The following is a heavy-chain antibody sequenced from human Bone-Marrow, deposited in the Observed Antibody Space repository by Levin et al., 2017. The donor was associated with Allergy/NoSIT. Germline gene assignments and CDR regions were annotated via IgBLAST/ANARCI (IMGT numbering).Heavy chain of an antibody. CDR3: AKRLDYRSRWYYCDL. CDR2: ISAGGGST. Sequence: GGSLRLSCAASGFSFSSYAMSWVRQAPGKGLEWVSTISAGGGSTYYADSVKGRFTISRDNSKNTLYLQMKSLRAGDTAVYYCAKRLDYRSRWYYCDLWGQGTLVTVSA. J-gene: IGHJ4*02. V-gene: IGHV3-23*01. D-gene: IGHD6-13*01. CDR1: GFSFSSYA.